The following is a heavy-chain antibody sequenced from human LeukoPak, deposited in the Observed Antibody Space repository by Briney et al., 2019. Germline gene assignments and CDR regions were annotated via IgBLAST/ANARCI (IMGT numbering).Heavy chain of an antibody. CDR1: GGPISSSSYY. J-gene: IGHJ4*02. CDR3: ARAGITGTTSHFDY. Sequence: SETLSLTCTVSGGPISSSSYYWGWIRQPPGKGLEWIGSIYYSGSTYYNPSLKSRVTISVDTSKNQFSLKLSSVTAADTAVYYCARAGITGTTSHFDYWGQGTLVTVSS. D-gene: IGHD1-7*01. V-gene: IGHV4-39*07. CDR2: IYYSGST.